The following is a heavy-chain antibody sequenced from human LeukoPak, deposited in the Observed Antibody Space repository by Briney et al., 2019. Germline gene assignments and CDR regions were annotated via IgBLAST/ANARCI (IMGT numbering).Heavy chain of an antibody. CDR3: ARDQQYCSSTSCYPAYYFDY. CDR2: ILYDGSNK. D-gene: IGHD2-2*01. V-gene: IGHV3-30-3*01. Sequence: PGGSLRLSCAASGFTFSSYAMHWVRQAPGKGLERVAVILYDGSNKYYADSVKGRFTISRDNSKNTLYLQMNSLRAEDTAVYYCARDQQYCSSTSCYPAYYFDYWGQGTLVTVSS. J-gene: IGHJ4*02. CDR1: GFTFSSYA.